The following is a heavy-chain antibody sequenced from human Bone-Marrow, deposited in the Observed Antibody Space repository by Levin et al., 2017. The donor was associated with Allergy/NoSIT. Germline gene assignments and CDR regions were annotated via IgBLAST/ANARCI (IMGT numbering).Heavy chain of an antibody. Sequence: SGGSLRLSCAASGFTFSTYTMNWVRQAPGKGLDWVSSITSSSSYIYYADSVRGRFTISRDNAKNSLYLQMNSLRVEDTAVYYCARGLEYSGLPWGQGTLVTVSS. J-gene: IGHJ5*02. CDR2: ITSSSSYI. CDR1: GFTFSTYT. CDR3: ARGLEYSGLP. D-gene: IGHD5-12*01. V-gene: IGHV3-21*01.